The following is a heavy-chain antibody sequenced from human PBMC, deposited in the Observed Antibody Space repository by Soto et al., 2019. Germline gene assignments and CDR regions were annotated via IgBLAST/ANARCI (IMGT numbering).Heavy chain of an antibody. V-gene: IGHV4-59*01. J-gene: IGHJ3*02. CDR3: SRERGAVASIADAFDI. CDR2: VYFSGST. D-gene: IGHD6-6*01. Sequence: SETLSLTCNVSGGAITGYYWNWIRQPPGKGLVWIGYVYFSGSTKYNPSLTSRVTISVDMSKKQFSLRLTSMTSADTAVYYCSRERGAVASIADAFDIWGQGTMVTVSS. CDR1: GGAITGYY.